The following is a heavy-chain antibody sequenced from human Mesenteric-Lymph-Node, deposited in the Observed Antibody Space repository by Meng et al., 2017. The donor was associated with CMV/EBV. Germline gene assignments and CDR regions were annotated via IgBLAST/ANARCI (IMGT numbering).Heavy chain of an antibody. CDR3: ARGPNDFWSGQLDY. D-gene: IGHD3-3*01. Sequence: SVKVSCKASGGTFSSYTISWVRQAPGQGLEWMGRIIPILGIANYAQKFQGRVTITADKSTSTAYMELSSLRSDDTAVYYCARGPNDFWSGQLDYWGQGTLVTVSS. J-gene: IGHJ4*02. V-gene: IGHV1-69*02. CDR1: GGTFSSYT. CDR2: IIPILGIA.